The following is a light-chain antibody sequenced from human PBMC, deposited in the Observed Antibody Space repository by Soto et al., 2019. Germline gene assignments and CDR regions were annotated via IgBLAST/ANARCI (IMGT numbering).Light chain of an antibody. CDR1: QSISSW. Sequence: SQMPQSPSTLSASVGDRVTITCRSSQSISSWLAWYQEKPGKAPKLLIYKASSLESGVPSRSSGKGTRTEFTLPISRTPPDEAANYYGQQYNRYSWTFGEATNVDIK. V-gene: IGKV1-5*03. CDR3: QQYNRYSWT. CDR2: KAS. J-gene: IGKJ1*01.